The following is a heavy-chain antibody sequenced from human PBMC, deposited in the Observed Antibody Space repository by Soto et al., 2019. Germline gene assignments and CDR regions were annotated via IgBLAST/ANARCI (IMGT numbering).Heavy chain of an antibody. CDR2: IWNDGSTE. CDR3: ARDYCTGSSCYSFDT. CDR1: GFTFSNYA. V-gene: IGHV3-33*01. J-gene: IGHJ4*02. D-gene: IGHD2-15*01. Sequence: GSLRLSCAASGFTFSNYAMHWVRQAPGKGLEWVAVIWNDGSTEYYADSVKGRFTISRDTAKSAMFLQMNSLTVEDTARYFCARDYCTGSSCYSFDTWGQGALVTVSS.